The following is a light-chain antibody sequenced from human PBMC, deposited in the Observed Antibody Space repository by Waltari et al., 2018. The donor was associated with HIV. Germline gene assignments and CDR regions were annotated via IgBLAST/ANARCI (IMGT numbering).Light chain of an antibody. CDR1: SLRSYY. CDR3: NSRDSSGNHLV. J-gene: IGLJ3*02. V-gene: IGLV3-19*01. CDR2: GKN. Sequence: SSELTQDPAVSVALGQTVRITCQGDSLRSYYASWYQQKPGPAPVLVSYGKNNRPSGIPDRFSGSSSGNTASLTITGAQAEDEADYYCNSRDSSGNHLVFGGGTKLTVL.